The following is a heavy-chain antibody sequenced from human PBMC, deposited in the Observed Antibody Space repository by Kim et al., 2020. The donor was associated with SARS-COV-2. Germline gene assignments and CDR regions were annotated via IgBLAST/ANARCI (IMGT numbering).Heavy chain of an antibody. J-gene: IGHJ6*02. CDR1: GGSISSGSYY. CDR2: IYTSGST. V-gene: IGHV4-61*02. D-gene: IGHD2-2*02. CDR3: ARAVCSSTSCYTDYYYYGMDV. Sequence: SETLSLTCTVSGGSISSGSYYWSWIRQPAGKGLEWIGRIYTSGSTNYNPSLKSRVTISVDTSKNQFSLKLSSVTAADTAVYYCARAVCSSTSCYTDYYYYGMDVWGQGTTVTVSS.